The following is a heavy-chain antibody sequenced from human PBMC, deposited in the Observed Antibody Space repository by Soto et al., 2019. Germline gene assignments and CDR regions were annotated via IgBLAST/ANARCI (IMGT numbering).Heavy chain of an antibody. CDR3: ARYSGYDYAFDI. V-gene: IGHV4-59*01. CDR2: VYYSGST. Sequence: SETLSLTCTVSGGSISSYYWSWIRQPPGKGLEWIGYVYYSGSTNYNPSLKSRVTISVDTSKNQFSLKLSSVTAADTAVYYCARYSGYDYAFDIWGQGTMVTVSS. D-gene: IGHD5-12*01. CDR1: GGSISSYY. J-gene: IGHJ3*02.